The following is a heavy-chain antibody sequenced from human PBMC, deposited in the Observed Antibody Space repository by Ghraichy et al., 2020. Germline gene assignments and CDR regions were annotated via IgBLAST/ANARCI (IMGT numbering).Heavy chain of an antibody. CDR3: ARTYSSSSYQEYYFDY. Sequence: TLSLTCTVSGGSISSSSYYWGWIRQPPGKGLEWIGSIYYSGSTYYNPSLKSRVTISVDTSKNQFSLKLSSVTAADTAVYYCARTYSSSSYQEYYFDYWGQGTLVTVSS. D-gene: IGHD6-6*01. CDR2: IYYSGST. CDR1: GGSISSSSYY. J-gene: IGHJ4*02. V-gene: IGHV4-39*01.